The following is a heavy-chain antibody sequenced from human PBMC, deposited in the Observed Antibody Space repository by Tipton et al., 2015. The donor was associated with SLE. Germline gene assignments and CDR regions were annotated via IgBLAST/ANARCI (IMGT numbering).Heavy chain of an antibody. D-gene: IGHD5-18*01. CDR3: ARHGGESFTAGVFDI. Sequence: QLVQSGAEVKKPGESLKISCKVSGYAFASYWIGWVRQMPGKGLEWRGIMYPGTSDIRYRPSLQGQVTISADKSITTAYLQWSSLKASDTAMYYCARHGGESFTAGVFDIWGQGTMVTVSS. J-gene: IGHJ3*02. CDR2: MYPGTSDI. CDR1: GYAFASYW. V-gene: IGHV5-51*01.